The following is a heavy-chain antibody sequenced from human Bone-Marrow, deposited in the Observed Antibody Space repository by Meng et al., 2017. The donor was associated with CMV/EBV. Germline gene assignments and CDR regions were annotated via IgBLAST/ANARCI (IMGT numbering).Heavy chain of an antibody. D-gene: IGHD1-1*01. CDR1: GYTFTNYG. V-gene: IGHV1-18*01. CDR3: ARDTLNWNFDY. J-gene: IGHJ4*02. CDR2: ISTYNGNT. Sequence: ASVKVSCNASGYTFTNYGITWVRQAPRQGLEWMGWISTYNGNTNYAPNLQGRVTMTTDTSTSTAYMSLRRLKSDDTAVYFCARDTLNWNFDYWGQGTPVTVSS.